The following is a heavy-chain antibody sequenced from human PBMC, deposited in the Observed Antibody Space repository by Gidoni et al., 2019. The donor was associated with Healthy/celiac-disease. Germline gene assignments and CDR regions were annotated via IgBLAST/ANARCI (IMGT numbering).Heavy chain of an antibody. CDR1: GGSISSYY. D-gene: IGHD3-3*01. CDR2: IYYSGST. V-gene: IGHV4-59*01. J-gene: IGHJ3*02. Sequence: QVQLQESGPGLVKPSETLSLTCTVSGGSISSYYWSWIRQPPGKGLEWIGYIYYSGSTNYNPSLKSRVTISVDTSKNQFSLKLSSVTAADTAVYYCARDGSGDYDFRFDIWGQGTMVTVSS. CDR3: ARDGSGDYDFRFDI.